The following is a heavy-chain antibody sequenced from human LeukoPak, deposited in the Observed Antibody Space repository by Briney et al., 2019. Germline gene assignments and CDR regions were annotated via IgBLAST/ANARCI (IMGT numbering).Heavy chain of an antibody. D-gene: IGHD1-26*01. CDR3: ARAPQWELRSDYFDY. CDR1: GYTFTSYD. Sequence: ASVKVSCKASGYTFTSYDINWVRQATGQGLEWMGWMNPNSGNTGYAQKFQGRVTITADESTSTAYMELSSLRSEDTAVYYCARAPQWELRSDYFDYWGQGTLVTVSS. J-gene: IGHJ4*02. V-gene: IGHV1-8*01. CDR2: MNPNSGNT.